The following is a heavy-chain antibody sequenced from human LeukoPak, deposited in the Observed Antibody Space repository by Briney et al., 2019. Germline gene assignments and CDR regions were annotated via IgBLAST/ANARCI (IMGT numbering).Heavy chain of an antibody. CDR3: ARVLWFNFDY. CDR2: IYYSGST. J-gene: IGHJ4*02. V-gene: IGHV4-31*03. Sequence: SETLSLTCTVSGGSISSGGYYWSWIRQHPGKGLEWIGYIYYSGSTYYNPSLKSRVTISVDTSKNQFSLKLSSVTAADTAVYYCARVLWFNFDYWGQGTLVTVSS. CDR1: GGSISSGGYY. D-gene: IGHD3-10*01.